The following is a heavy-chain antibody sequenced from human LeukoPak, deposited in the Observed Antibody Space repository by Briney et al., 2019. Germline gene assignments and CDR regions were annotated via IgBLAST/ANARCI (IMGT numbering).Heavy chain of an antibody. CDR1: GGSTSSGNYY. D-gene: IGHD2/OR15-2a*01. Sequence: SETLSLTCTVSGGSTSSGNYYWGWIRQPPGKGLEWIGGISSSGNTYYNPSLKSRITISIDTSKNHFSLKLSSVSAADTAVYYCARQRLDLWDPEFAPWGQGTLVTVSS. CDR3: ARQRLDLWDPEFAP. J-gene: IGHJ5*02. V-gene: IGHV4-39*01. CDR2: ISSSGNT.